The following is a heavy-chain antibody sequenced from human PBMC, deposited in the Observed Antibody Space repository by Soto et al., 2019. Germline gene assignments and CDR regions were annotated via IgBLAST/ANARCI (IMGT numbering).Heavy chain of an antibody. CDR1: GFTFSSYW. Sequence: PGGSLRLSCAGSGFTFSSYWMTWVRQAPGKGLEWVANIKQDGSAKYYGDSVKGRFTTSRDNARNSLFLQINSLRAEDTAVYYCARGYYYGTGSYSPENYMDVWGNGTTVTVSS. CDR2: IKQDGSAK. V-gene: IGHV3-7*01. D-gene: IGHD3-10*01. J-gene: IGHJ6*03. CDR3: ARGYYYGTGSYSPENYMDV.